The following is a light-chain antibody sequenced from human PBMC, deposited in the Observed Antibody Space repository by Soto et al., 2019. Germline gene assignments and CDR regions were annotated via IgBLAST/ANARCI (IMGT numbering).Light chain of an antibody. CDR1: QSVSTRS. V-gene: IGKV3-20*01. CDR2: GAS. Sequence: EIVLTQSPGTLSLSPGERATLSCRASQSVSTRSLAWYQQKPGQAPRLLISGASSRAADTPDRFSGSGSGTDFTLTINRLEPEDFAVYYCQQYDSSPRTFGQGTKV. J-gene: IGKJ1*01. CDR3: QQYDSSPRT.